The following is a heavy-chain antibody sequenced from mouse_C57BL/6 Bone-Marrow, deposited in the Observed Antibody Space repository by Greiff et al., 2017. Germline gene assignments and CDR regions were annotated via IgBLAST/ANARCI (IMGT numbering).Heavy chain of an antibody. Sequence: EVQVVESGAELVKPGASVKLSCTASGFNINDYYMHWVKQRTEQGLEWIGRIDPEDDETKYAPKFQGKATITADTSSNTAYLQLSSLTSEDTAVYYCAREFAWFAYWGQGTLVTVSA. V-gene: IGHV14-2*01. J-gene: IGHJ3*01. CDR3: AREFAWFAY. CDR2: IDPEDDET. CDR1: GFNINDYY.